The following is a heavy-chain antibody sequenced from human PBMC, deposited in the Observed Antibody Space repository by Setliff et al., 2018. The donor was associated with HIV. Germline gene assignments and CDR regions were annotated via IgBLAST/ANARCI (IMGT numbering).Heavy chain of an antibody. Sequence: KPSETLSLTCTVSGGSIGGYYWSWIRQPPGTGLEWLGCIYSGGSTNYNPSLESRVTISLDTSKNQFSLRLTSVTAADTAVYYCARVRSYGSAYGAFDVWGPGTMVTVSS. CDR2: IYSGGST. J-gene: IGHJ3*01. D-gene: IGHD3-10*01. CDR3: ARVRSYGSAYGAFDV. CDR1: GGSIGGYY. V-gene: IGHV4-4*08.